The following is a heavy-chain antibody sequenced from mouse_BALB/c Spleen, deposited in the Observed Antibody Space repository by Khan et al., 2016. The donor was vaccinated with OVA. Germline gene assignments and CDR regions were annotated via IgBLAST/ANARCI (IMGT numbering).Heavy chain of an antibody. CDR2: IRNSGNT. V-gene: IGHV3-2*02. D-gene: IGHD2-1*01. CDR1: ASSIPSDYA. CDR3: ARDGNWYFDV. J-gene: IGHJ1*01. Sequence: EVQLVESGPGLVKPSQSLALTCTVSASSIPSDYAWNWIRQFPGSKLEWMGYIRNSGNTSYNPSLKSRITITRDTSKNQFFLQLNSVTTEDTATYYCARDGNWYFDVWGAGTTVTVSS.